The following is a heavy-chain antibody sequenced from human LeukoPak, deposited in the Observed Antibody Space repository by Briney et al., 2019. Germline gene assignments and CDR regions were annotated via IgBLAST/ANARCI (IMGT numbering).Heavy chain of an antibody. J-gene: IGHJ6*03. CDR2: INSDGSST. V-gene: IGHV3-74*01. CDR3: ARADGGWYHYYYYMDV. D-gene: IGHD6-19*01. CDR1: GVTFSSYW. Sequence: PGGSLRLSCASSGVTFSSYWMHWVRQAPGKGLVWVSRINSDGSSTSYADSVKGRFTISRDNAKNTLYLQMNSLRAEDTAVYYCARADGGWYHYYYYMDVWGKGTTVTVSS.